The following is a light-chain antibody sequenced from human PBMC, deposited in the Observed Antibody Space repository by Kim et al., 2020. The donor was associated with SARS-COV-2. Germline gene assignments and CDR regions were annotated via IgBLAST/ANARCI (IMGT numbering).Light chain of an antibody. CDR3: QQYYSYPTWT. CDR2: AAS. CDR1: QGIRSY. J-gene: IGKJ1*01. V-gene: IGKV1-8*01. Sequence: AIRMTQSPSSFSASTGDRVTITCRASQGIRSYLAWYQQKPGKAPKLLIYAASTLQSGVPSRFSGSGSGTDFTLTISCLQSEDFATYYCQQYYSYPTWTFGQGTKVDIK.